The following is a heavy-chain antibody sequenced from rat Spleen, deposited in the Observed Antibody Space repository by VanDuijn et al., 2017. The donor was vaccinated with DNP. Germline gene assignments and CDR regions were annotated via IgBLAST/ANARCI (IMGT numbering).Heavy chain of an antibody. V-gene: IGHV5-31*01. J-gene: IGHJ2*01. CDR2: ITNTGDST. CDR3: AGRPPPTRGPFDY. D-gene: IGHD1-4*01. Sequence: EVQLVESGGGPVQPGRSLKISCIASGFIFSNYWMTWIRQAPGKGLEWVASITNTGDSTYYSDSVKGRFSISRDNAKSTLYLQVNSLRSEDTATYYCAGRPPPTRGPFDYWGQGVTVTVSS. CDR1: GFIFSNYW.